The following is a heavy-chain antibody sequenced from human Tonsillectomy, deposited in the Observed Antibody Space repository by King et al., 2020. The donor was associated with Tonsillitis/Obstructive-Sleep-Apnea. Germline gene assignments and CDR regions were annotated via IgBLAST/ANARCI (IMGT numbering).Heavy chain of an antibody. V-gene: IGHV1-46*01. D-gene: IGHD6-6*01. CDR2: INPIGGST. J-gene: IGHJ4*02. Sequence: QLVQSGAEVKKPGASVKVSCKASGYTFTSSYMHWVRQAPGQGLEWMGIINPIGGSTSYAQKFQGRVTMSRDTSTSTVYVDLSSLRSEDTAVYYCASEYSSSSWARFDYWGQGTLVTVSS. CDR3: ASEYSSSSWARFDY. CDR1: GYTFTSSY.